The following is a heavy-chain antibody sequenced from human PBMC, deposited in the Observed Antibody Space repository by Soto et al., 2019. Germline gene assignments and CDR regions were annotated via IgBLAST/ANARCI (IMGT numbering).Heavy chain of an antibody. CDR3: ASVGYSYSDWFDY. Sequence: QVQLVESGGDVVQPGRSLRLSCAASGFTLSGYGMHWVRQAPGKGLEWVAGISYDGRYKFYEDSVKGRFTISRDNSKNTLSLELNSLSAEDKAGYYCASVGYSYSDWFDYWGQGTMVTVSS. CDR1: GFTLSGYG. J-gene: IGHJ4*02. D-gene: IGHD4-4*01. V-gene: IGHV3-30*03. CDR2: ISYDGRYK.